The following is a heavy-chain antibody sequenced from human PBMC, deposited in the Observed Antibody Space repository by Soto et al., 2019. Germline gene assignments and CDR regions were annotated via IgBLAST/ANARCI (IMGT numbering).Heavy chain of an antibody. V-gene: IGHV4-34*01. CDR3: ARDRIATNYYYYGMDV. Sequence: PSETLSLTCAVYGGSFSGYYWSWIRQPPGKGLEWIGEINHSGSTNYNPSLKSRVTISVDTSKNQFSLKLSSVTAADTAVYYCARDRIATNYYYYGMDVWGQXTTVTVSS. CDR1: GGSFSGYY. J-gene: IGHJ6*02. D-gene: IGHD6-13*01. CDR2: INHSGST.